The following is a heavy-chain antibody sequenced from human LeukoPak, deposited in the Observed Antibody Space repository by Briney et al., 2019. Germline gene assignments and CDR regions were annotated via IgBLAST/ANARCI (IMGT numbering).Heavy chain of an antibody. CDR1: GYTFTGYY. CDR2: INPNSGGT. J-gene: IGHJ6*02. CDR3: AVADSTHYGMDV. V-gene: IGHV1-2*02. Sequence: ASVKVSCKASGYTFTGYYMHWVRQAPGQGLEWMGWINPNSGGTNYAQKFQGGVTMTRDTSISTAYMELSRLRSDDTAVYYCAVADSTHYGMDVWGQGTTVTVSS. D-gene: IGHD2-15*01.